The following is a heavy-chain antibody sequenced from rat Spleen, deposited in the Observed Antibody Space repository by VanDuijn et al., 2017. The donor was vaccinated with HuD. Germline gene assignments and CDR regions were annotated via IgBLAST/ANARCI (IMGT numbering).Heavy chain of an antibody. J-gene: IGHJ1*01. Sequence: EVQLVESGGGLVQPGRSLKLSCAASGFTFSDYYMAWVRQAPKKGLEWVASISYDGSSTYYRDSVKGRFTISRDNAKITLYLQMDSLRSEDTATYYCAREDYSDWYFDFWGPGTLVTVSS. CDR2: ISYDGSST. V-gene: IGHV5-7*01. CDR1: GFTFSDYY. D-gene: IGHD1-1*01. CDR3: AREDYSDWYFDF.